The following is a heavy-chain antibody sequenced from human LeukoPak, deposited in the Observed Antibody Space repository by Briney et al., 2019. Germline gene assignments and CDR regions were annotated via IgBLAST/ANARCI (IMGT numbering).Heavy chain of an antibody. CDR2: IYYSGST. CDR3: AREAYYDSGYFDY. D-gene: IGHD3-22*01. V-gene: IGHV4-31*03. Sequence: PSETLSLTCTVSGGSISSGGYYWSWIRQHPGKGLEWIGYIYYSGSTYYNPSLKNRVTISVDTSKNQFSLKLSSVIAADTAVYYCAREAYYDSGYFDYWGQGTLVTVSS. J-gene: IGHJ4*02. CDR1: GGSISSGGYY.